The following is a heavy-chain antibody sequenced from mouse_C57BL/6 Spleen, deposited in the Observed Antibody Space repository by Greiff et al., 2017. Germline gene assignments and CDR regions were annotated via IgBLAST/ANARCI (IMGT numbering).Heavy chain of an antibody. V-gene: IGHV14-2*01. Sequence: VQLQQSGAELVKPGASVKLSCTASGFNIKDYYMHWVKQRTEQGLAWIGRIDPEDGETKYAPKFQGKATITADPSSNTAYLQLSSLTSEDTAVYYGARSTVYYYGSRAEPGYWGQGTTLTVSS. CDR2: IDPEDGET. D-gene: IGHD1-1*01. CDR3: ARSTVYYYGSRAEPGY. CDR1: GFNIKDYY. J-gene: IGHJ2*01.